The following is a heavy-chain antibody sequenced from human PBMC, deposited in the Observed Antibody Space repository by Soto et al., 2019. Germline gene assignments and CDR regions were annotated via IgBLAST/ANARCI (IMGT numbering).Heavy chain of an antibody. J-gene: IGHJ6*03. D-gene: IGHD6-19*01. CDR3: ARGGDSSGWRPYSNYYMDV. Sequence: ASVKVSCKAFGYTFTNYAIHWVRQAPGQRLEWMGWINADNGNTKYSQKLQGRVTITRDTSASTAYMELSRLRSDDTAVYYCARGGDSSGWRPYSNYYMDVWGKGTTVTVSS. V-gene: IGHV1-3*01. CDR2: INADNGNT. CDR1: GYTFTNYA.